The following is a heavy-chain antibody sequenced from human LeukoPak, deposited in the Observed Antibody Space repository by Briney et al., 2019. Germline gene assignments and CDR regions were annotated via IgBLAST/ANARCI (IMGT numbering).Heavy chain of an antibody. CDR3: ARVLGRERLPDDY. CDR1: GGSFSGYY. CDR2: INHSGST. Sequence: SETLSLTCAVYGGSFSGYYWSWIRQPPGKGLEWIGEINHSGSTNYNPSLKSRVTISVDTSKNQFSLKLSSVTAADTAVYYCARVLGRERLPDDYWGQGTLVTVSS. J-gene: IGHJ4*02. V-gene: IGHV4-34*01. D-gene: IGHD1-1*01.